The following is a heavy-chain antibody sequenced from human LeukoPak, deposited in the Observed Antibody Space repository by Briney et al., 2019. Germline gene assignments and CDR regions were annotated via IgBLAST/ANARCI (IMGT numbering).Heavy chain of an antibody. Sequence: SVKVSCKASVGTFSSYTISWVRQAPGQGLEWMGRIIPILGIANYAQKFQGRVTITADKSTSTAYMELSSLRSEDTAVYYCARDMGGDSTRFAFDIWGQGTMVTVSS. J-gene: IGHJ3*02. V-gene: IGHV1-69*04. CDR1: VGTFSSYT. D-gene: IGHD4-17*01. CDR3: ARDMGGDSTRFAFDI. CDR2: IIPILGIA.